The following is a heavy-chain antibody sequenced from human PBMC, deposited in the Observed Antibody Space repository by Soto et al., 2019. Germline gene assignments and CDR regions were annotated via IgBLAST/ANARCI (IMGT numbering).Heavy chain of an antibody. CDR1: GYTFTSYG. V-gene: IGHV1-18*01. J-gene: IGHJ4*02. Sequence: SAEVSFKASGYTFTSYGISWVRQAPGQGLERMGWISAYNGNTNYAQNLQGRVTMTTDTSTSTAYMELRSLRSDDTAVYYCARKYQDYDILTGYYTFDYWGQGTLVTVSS. CDR3: ARKYQDYDILTGYYTFDY. D-gene: IGHD3-9*01. CDR2: ISAYNGNT.